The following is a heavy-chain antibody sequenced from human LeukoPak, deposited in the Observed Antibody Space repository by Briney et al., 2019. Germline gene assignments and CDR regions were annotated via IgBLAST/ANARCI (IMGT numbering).Heavy chain of an antibody. D-gene: IGHD1-20*01. CDR3: ARDLTGTTEFDY. CDR1: GFTFSSYS. J-gene: IGHJ4*02. V-gene: IGHV3-21*01. Sequence: GGSLRLSCAASGFTFSSYSMNWVRQAPGKGLEWVSSISSSSSYIYYADSVKGRFTISRDNAKNSLYLQMNSLRAEDTAVYYCARDLTGTTEFDYWGQGTLVTVSS. CDR2: ISSSSSYI.